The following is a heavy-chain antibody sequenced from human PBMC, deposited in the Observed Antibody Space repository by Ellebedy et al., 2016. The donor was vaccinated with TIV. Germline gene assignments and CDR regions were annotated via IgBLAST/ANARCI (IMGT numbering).Heavy chain of an antibody. Sequence: AASVKVSCKASGYTFTGYYMHWVRQAPGQGLEWMGWINPNSGGTNYAQKFQGWVTMTRDTSISTAYMELRRLRSDDTAVYYCARGTGYCSGGSCYRPYYYYGMDVWGQGTTVTVSS. D-gene: IGHD2-15*01. J-gene: IGHJ6*02. V-gene: IGHV1-2*04. CDR2: INPNSGGT. CDR1: GYTFTGYY. CDR3: ARGTGYCSGGSCYRPYYYYGMDV.